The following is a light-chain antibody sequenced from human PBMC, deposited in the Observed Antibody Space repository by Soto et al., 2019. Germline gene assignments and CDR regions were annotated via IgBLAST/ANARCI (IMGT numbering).Light chain of an antibody. CDR1: SSDVGAYNY. V-gene: IGLV2-14*01. CDR2: EVS. Sequence: QSVLTQPASVSGTPGQSITISCTGTSSDVGAYNYVSWYQQHPGKAPKLMIYEVSNRPSGVSNRFSGSKSGNTASLTISGLQAEDEADYYCSSYISSSTLVFGTGTEVTVL. J-gene: IGLJ1*01. CDR3: SSYISSSTLV.